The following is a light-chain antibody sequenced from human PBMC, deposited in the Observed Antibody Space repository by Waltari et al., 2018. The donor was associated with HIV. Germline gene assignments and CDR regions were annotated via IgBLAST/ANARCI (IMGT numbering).Light chain of an antibody. V-gene: IGLV1-44*01. CDR2: SNI. J-gene: IGLJ2*01. CDR1: NTTIGSNA. CDR3: GSWDDSLNGHVV. Sequence: QSVLTQPRSASVALGQRVTIFCSGSNTTIGSNAVNWYQQLTGTAPKLLISSNIQRRSGVPDRFSASKSGTSASLAISGLQSEDEADYYCGSWDDSLNGHVVFGGGPTLTVL.